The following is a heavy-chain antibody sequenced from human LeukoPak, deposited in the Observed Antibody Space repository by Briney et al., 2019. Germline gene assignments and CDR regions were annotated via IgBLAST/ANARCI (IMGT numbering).Heavy chain of an antibody. D-gene: IGHD4/OR15-4a*01. J-gene: IGHJ4*02. V-gene: IGHV3-23*01. Sequence: GGSLRLSCAASGSTFSSYAVNWVRQAPGKGLEWVSISGSGGDTYYADSVKGRFTISRDNSKNTLYLQMNSLRAEDTAVYYCAKARGATYGTYYFDYWGQGTLVTVSS. CDR3: AKARGATYGTYYFDY. CDR2: SGSGGDT. CDR1: GSTFSSYA.